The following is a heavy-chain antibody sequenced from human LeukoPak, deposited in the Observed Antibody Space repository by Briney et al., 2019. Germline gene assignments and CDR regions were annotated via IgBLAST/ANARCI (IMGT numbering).Heavy chain of an antibody. Sequence: ASVKVSCKASGYTFTSYGISWVRQAPGQGLEWMGWISAYNGNTNYAQKFQGRVTITADESTSTAYMELSSLRSEDTAVYYCARAGGYHYLHYSDYWGQGTLVTVSS. CDR3: ARAGGYHYLHYSDY. J-gene: IGHJ4*02. V-gene: IGHV1-18*01. CDR2: ISAYNGNT. CDR1: GYTFTSYG. D-gene: IGHD5-12*01.